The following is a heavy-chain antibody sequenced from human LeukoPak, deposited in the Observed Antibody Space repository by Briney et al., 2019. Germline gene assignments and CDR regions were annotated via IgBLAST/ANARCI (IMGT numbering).Heavy chain of an antibody. CDR1: GFTFSSYW. CDR2: INSDGSST. D-gene: IGHD1-26*01. V-gene: IGHV3-74*01. J-gene: IGHJ6*02. Sequence: GGSLRLSCAASGFTFSSYWMHWVRQAPGKGLVWVSRINSDGSSTSYADSVKGRFTISRDNAKNTLYLQMNSLRAEDTAVYYCARVKWELHPYYYYGMDVWGQGTTVTVSS. CDR3: ARVKWELHPYYYYGMDV.